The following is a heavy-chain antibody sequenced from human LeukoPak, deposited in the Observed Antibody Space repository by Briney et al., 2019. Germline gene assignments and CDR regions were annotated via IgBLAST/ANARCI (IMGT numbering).Heavy chain of an antibody. CDR1: GYTFARYD. V-gene: IGHV1-8*03. CDR3: ARGRGATGSEGDNWFDP. CDR2: MNPESGNT. J-gene: IGHJ5*02. Sequence: ASVKVSCKTSGYTFARYDISWVRQVTGQGLEWMGWMNPESGNTGYAQNFQGRVTITRNISISTVYMELSSLRSEDTAVYYCARGRGATGSEGDNWFDPRGQGTLVIVSS. D-gene: IGHD1-14*01.